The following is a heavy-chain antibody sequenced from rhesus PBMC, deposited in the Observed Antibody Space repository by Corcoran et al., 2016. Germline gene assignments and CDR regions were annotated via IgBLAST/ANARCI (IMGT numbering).Heavy chain of an antibody. CDR3: ARGDIVVAEGAMPADV. CDR1: GASISSNW. Sequence: QVQLQESGPGLVKPSETLSLTCTVSGASISSNWWSWIRQPPGKGLEWIGETNGNRGSTNYNHALKSRVTISKDASKNQFSLKLSSVTAADTAVYYCARGDIVVAEGAMPADVWGPGVLVTVSS. V-gene: IGHV4-80*01. D-gene: IGHD2-8*01. J-gene: IGHJ5-1*01. CDR2: TNGNRGST.